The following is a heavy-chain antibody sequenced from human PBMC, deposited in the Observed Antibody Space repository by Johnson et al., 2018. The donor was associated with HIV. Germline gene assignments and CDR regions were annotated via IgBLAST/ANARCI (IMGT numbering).Heavy chain of an antibody. CDR2: IWYDGSNE. V-gene: IGHV3-33*01. CDR3: ARYCSGGSCYSGVGAFDI. D-gene: IGHD2-15*01. J-gene: IGHJ3*02. CDR1: GFTFTSYG. Sequence: QVQLVESGGGVVHPGRSLRLSCAATGFTFTSYGMHWVRQAPGKGLEWVAVIWYDGSNEYYADSVKGRFTISRDNSKNTLYLQMNSLRAEDTALYYCARYCSGGSCYSGVGAFDIWGQGTMVTVSS.